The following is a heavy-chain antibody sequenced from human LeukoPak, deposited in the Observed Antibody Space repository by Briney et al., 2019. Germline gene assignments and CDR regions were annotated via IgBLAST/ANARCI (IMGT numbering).Heavy chain of an antibody. J-gene: IGHJ3*02. CDR2: FFYTGST. D-gene: IGHD2-2*01. CDR3: VRHHKYCSSTSCYKVGDPTDAFAI. Sequence: SETLSLTCIVSGASIRNYNNYWGWIRQPPGKGLEWIGSFFYTGSTYYNPSLQSRITVSVDTSKNQFSLKLTSVTAADTAVYYCVRHHKYCSSTSCYKVGDPTDAFAIWGLGTMVIVSS. V-gene: IGHV4-39*01. CDR1: GASIRNYNNY.